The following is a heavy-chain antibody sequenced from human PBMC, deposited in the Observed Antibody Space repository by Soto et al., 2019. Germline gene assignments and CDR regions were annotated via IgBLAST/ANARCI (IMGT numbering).Heavy chain of an antibody. CDR3: ARGRQRRRNGMDV. V-gene: IGHV4-34*01. D-gene: IGHD6-25*01. CDR2: INHGGNT. CDR1: GASLSDNY. J-gene: IGHJ6*02. Sequence: SETLSLTCAVYGASLSDNYCNWLRQPPGKGLEWIGGINHGGNTNYNPSLRSRVTISIDTSKNQFSLKLSSVTAADTAVYYCARGRQRRRNGMDVWGQGTTVTVSS.